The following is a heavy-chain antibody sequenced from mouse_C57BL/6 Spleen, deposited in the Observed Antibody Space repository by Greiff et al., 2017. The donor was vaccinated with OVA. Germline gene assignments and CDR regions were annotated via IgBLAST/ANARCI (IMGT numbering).Heavy chain of an antibody. Sequence: EVQLVESGPGLVKPSQSLSLTCSVTGYSITSGYYWNWIRQFPGNKLEWMGYISYDGSNNYNPSLKNRISITRDTSKNQFFLKLNSVTTEDTATYYCARGKGSTVVDYYAMDYWGQGTSVTVSS. CDR3: ARGKGSTVVDYYAMDY. CDR1: GYSITSGYY. J-gene: IGHJ4*01. D-gene: IGHD1-1*01. V-gene: IGHV3-6*01. CDR2: ISYDGSN.